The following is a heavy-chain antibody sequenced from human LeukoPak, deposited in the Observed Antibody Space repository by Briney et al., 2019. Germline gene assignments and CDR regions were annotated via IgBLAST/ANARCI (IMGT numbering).Heavy chain of an antibody. CDR2: ISGSGGST. D-gene: IGHD1-26*01. CDR3: VKDRGGSPFYGIDV. CDR1: GFTFSSYA. V-gene: IGHV3-23*01. J-gene: IGHJ6*02. Sequence: GGSLRLSCAASGFTFSSYAMNWVRQGPGKGPEWVSTISGSGGSTYYADSVKGRFTVSRDNSRNTLYLPMNSLRAEDTAVYYCVKDRGGSPFYGIDVWGQGTTVTVSS.